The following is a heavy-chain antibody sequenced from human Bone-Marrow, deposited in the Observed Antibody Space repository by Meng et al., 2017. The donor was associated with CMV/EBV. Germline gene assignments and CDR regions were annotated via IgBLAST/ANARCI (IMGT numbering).Heavy chain of an antibody. V-gene: IGHV3-15*01. J-gene: IGHJ6*02. D-gene: IGHD6-19*01. CDR3: TRVSSGGWYVPQGGMGV. CDR2: IKTKTDGGTT. Sequence: GESLKISCAASGFTFSNAWMSWVRQAPGKGLDWVGRIKTKTDGGTTDYAAPVKGRFTISRDDSKNTLYLQMNSLKTEDTAVYYCTRVSSGGWYVPQGGMGVWGQGTTVTVSS. CDR1: GFTFSNAW.